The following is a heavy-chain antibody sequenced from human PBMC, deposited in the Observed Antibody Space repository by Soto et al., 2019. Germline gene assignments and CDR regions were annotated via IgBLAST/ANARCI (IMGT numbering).Heavy chain of an antibody. J-gene: IGHJ6*02. V-gene: IGHV1-46*01. CDR3: ARDSGGRYYGDYYYYGMDV. CDR1: GYTFTSYY. CDR2: INPSGGST. D-gene: IGHD4-17*01. Sequence: ASVKVSCKASGYTFTSYYMHWVRQAPGQGLEWMGIINPSGGSTSYAQKFQGRVTMTRDTSTSTVYMELSSLRSEDTAVYYCARDSGGRYYGDYYYYGMDVWGQGTTVTVSS.